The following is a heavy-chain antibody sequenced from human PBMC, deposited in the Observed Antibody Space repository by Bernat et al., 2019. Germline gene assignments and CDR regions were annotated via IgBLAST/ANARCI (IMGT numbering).Heavy chain of an antibody. J-gene: IGHJ4*02. CDR1: GFTFRNYG. Sequence: QVQLVESGGGVVQPGRSLRLSCAASGFTFRNYGMHWVRQAPGKGLEWVAVIWYDASKKYYVDSVKGRFTISRDNSKNTQYLQLDSLRVEDTAVYYCARDIRSSRYDYWGQGTVVTVSS. V-gene: IGHV3-33*01. CDR3: ARDIRSSRYDY. D-gene: IGHD3-3*02. CDR2: IWYDASKK.